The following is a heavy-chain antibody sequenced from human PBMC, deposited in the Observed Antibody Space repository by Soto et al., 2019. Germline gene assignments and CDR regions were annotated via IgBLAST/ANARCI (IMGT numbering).Heavy chain of an antibody. CDR3: ARAMVRGKNYYGMDV. V-gene: IGHV5-51*03. Sequence: EVQLVQSGAEVKKPGESLKISCKGSGYSFTSYWIGWVRQMPGKGLECMGIIYPGDSDTRYSPSFQGQVTISADKSISTAYLQCSSLKASDTAMYYCARAMVRGKNYYGMDVWGQGTTVTVS. J-gene: IGHJ6*02. D-gene: IGHD3-10*01. CDR2: IYPGDSDT. CDR1: GYSFTSYW.